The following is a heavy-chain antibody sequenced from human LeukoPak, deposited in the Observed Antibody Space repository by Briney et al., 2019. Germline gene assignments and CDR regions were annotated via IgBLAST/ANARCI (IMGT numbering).Heavy chain of an antibody. CDR2: IWYDGSNK. CDR1: GFTFNSYG. D-gene: IGHD1-26*01. V-gene: IGHV3-33*01. Sequence: QPGRSLRLSCAASGFTFNSYGMHWVRQAPGKGLEWVAVIWYDGSNKYYADSVKGRFTISRDNSKNTLYLQMNSLRAEDTALYYCATVGRGSYYPDYWGQGTLVTVSS. J-gene: IGHJ4*02. CDR3: ATVGRGSYYPDY.